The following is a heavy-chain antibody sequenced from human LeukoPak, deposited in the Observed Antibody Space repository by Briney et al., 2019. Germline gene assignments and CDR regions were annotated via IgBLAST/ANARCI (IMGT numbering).Heavy chain of an antibody. CDR3: TRFSLVYATHYFDY. D-gene: IGHD2-8*01. V-gene: IGHV3-49*04. Sequence: PGGSLRLSCAASGFTFGSYAMSWVRQAPGKGLEWVGFIRSKAYGGTTEYAASVKGRFTISRDDSKSIAYLQMNSLKTEDTAVYYCTRFSLVYATHYFDYWGQGTLVTVSS. CDR2: IRSKAYGGTT. CDR1: GFTFGSYA. J-gene: IGHJ4*02.